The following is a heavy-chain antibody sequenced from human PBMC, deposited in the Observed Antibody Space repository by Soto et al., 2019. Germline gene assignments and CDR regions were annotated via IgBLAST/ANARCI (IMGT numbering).Heavy chain of an antibody. CDR2: IEHSGST. D-gene: IGHD5-12*01. Sequence: QVQLQESGPGLVKPSGTLSLTCAVSGDSISNSNWWNWVRQPPGKGLEWIGEIEHSGSTNYNPSLKSRVTISVDKSKNQFSLKLTSVTAADTAVYYGARDGYSRSFDPWGQGTLVTVSS. CDR3: ARDGYSRSFDP. J-gene: IGHJ5*02. V-gene: IGHV4-4*02. CDR1: GDSISNSNW.